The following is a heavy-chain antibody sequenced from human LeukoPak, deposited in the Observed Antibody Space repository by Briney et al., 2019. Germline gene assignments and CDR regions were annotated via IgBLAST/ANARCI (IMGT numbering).Heavy chain of an antibody. CDR2: ISSSSSYI. D-gene: IGHD6-13*01. V-gene: IGHV3-21*01. Sequence: PGGSLRLSCAAYGFTFSSYSMNWNRQAPGKGLEWVSSISSSSSYIYYADSVKGRFTISRDNAKNSLYLQMNSLRAEDTAVYYCAREEFRPGIAAAGPYYYGMDVWGKGTKVTVSS. CDR1: GFTFSSYS. CDR3: AREEFRPGIAAAGPYYYGMDV. J-gene: IGHJ6*04.